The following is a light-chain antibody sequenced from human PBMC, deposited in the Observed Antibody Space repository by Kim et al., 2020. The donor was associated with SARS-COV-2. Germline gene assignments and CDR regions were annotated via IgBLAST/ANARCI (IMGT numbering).Light chain of an antibody. Sequence: ALRHKVRITCQGDSLRSYYASCYQQKPGQAPVLVIYGKNNRPSGIPDRFSGSSSGNTASLTITGAQAEDEADYYCNSRDNSGNHCVFGGGTQRTVL. CDR3: NSRDNSGNHCV. CDR2: GKN. J-gene: IGLJ3*02. V-gene: IGLV3-19*01. CDR1: SLRSYY.